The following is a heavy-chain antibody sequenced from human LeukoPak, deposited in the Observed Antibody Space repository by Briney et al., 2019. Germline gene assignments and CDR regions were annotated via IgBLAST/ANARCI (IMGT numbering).Heavy chain of an antibody. CDR3: AKVDGGDSLDLRY. V-gene: IGHV1-2*02. J-gene: IGHJ4*02. CDR1: GYTFTSYY. CDR2: INPNGGGT. Sequence: ASVKVSCKASGYTFTSYYMHWVRQAPGQGLEWMGIINPNGGGTNYAQKFQGRVTMTRDTSISTAYMELSRLRSDDTAVYYCAKVDGGDSLDLRYWGQGTLVTVSS. D-gene: IGHD2-21*02.